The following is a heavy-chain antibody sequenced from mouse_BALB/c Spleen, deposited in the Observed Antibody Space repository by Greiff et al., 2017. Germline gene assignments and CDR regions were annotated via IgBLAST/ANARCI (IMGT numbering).Heavy chain of an antibody. CDR3: ARWDYDEDFDY. CDR1: GFNIKDTY. V-gene: IGHV14-3*02. CDR2: IDPANGNT. J-gene: IGHJ2*01. Sequence: VQLKQSGAELVKPGASVKLSCTASGFNIKDTYMHWVKQRPEQGLEWIGRIDPANGNTKYDPKFQGKATITADTSSNTAYLQLSSLTSEDTAVYYCARWDYDEDFDYWGQGTTLTVSS. D-gene: IGHD2-4*01.